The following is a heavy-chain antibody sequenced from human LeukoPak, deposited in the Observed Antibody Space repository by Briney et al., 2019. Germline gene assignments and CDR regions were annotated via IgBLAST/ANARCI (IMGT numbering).Heavy chain of an antibody. J-gene: IGHJ6*03. V-gene: IGHV3-7*01. Sequence: QAGGSLRLSCAASEFTFSNNWMSWVRQAPGKGPEWVASIKEDGSIKYYVDSVKGRFTVSRDNARNSLSLQMNSLRADDTALYFCARDESYYYFMDVWGKGTTVTVSS. CDR1: EFTFSNNW. CDR3: ARDESYYYFMDV. CDR2: IKEDGSIK.